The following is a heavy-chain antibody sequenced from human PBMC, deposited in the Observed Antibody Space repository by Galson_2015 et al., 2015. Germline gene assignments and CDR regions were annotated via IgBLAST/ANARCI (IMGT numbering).Heavy chain of an antibody. CDR3: AKGPTYYNILTGPGVFDY. CDR1: GFTFSSYG. Sequence: SLRLSCAASGFTFSSYGMHWVRQAPGKGLEWVAVISYDGSNKYYADSVKGRFTISRDNSKNTLYLQMNSLRAEDTAVYYCAKGPTYYNILTGPGVFDYWGQGTLVTASS. D-gene: IGHD3-9*01. J-gene: IGHJ4*02. V-gene: IGHV3-30*18. CDR2: ISYDGSNK.